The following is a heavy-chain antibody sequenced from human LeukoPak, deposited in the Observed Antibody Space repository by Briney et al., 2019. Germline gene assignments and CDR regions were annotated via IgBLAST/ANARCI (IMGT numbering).Heavy chain of an antibody. J-gene: IGHJ4*02. Sequence: AGSLRLSSAASGINFSASGMHWVRQAPGMGLEWVTFIQTDGSDKRYAASVAGRFTISRDDSKNTVYLHMDSLRPDASALYYCAREGGTVVVGRFDYWGQGTLVTVSS. CDR3: AREGGTVVVGRFDY. V-gene: IGHV3-30*02. CDR1: GINFSASG. D-gene: IGHD2-2*01. CDR2: IQTDGSDK.